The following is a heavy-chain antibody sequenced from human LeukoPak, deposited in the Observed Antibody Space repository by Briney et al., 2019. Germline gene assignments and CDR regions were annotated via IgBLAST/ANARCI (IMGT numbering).Heavy chain of an antibody. CDR2: IYHSGST. J-gene: IGHJ2*01. Sequence: SETLSLTCTVSGGSISSGGYYWSWIRQPPGKGLEWIGYIYHSGSTYYNPSLKSRVTISVDRSKNQFSLKLSSVTAADTAVYYCARSSAAGTLWYFDLWGRGTLVTVSS. CDR1: GGSISSGGYY. V-gene: IGHV4-30-2*01. CDR3: ARSSAAGTLWYFDL. D-gene: IGHD6-13*01.